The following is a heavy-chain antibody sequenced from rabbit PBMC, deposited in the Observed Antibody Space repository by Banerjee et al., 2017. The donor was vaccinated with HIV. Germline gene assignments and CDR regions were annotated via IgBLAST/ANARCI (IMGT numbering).Heavy chain of an antibody. V-gene: IGHV1S40*01. CDR1: GFSFSNKYV. CDR3: ARAGGAGYGYGTRFKL. CDR2: INTSSGNT. Sequence: QSLEESGGDLVKPEGSLTLTCKASGFSFSNKYVMCWVRQAPGKGLEWIACINTSSGNTVYASWAKGRFTISRTSSTTVTLQMTSLTAADTATYFCARAGGAGYGYGTRFKLWGPGTLVTVS. D-gene: IGHD6-1*01. J-gene: IGHJ4*01.